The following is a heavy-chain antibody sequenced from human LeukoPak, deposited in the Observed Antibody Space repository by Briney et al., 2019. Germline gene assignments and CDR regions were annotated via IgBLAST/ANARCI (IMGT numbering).Heavy chain of an antibody. V-gene: IGHV4-59*01. CDR1: GGSISTFY. CDR3: AKIGPGSWYFDL. Sequence: SETLSLTCAVSGGSISTFYWSWLRQPPGKGLEWIGYIFKSGSTNYNSSLKSRVTISLDRSKNQFSLNLRSMTAADTAIYYCAKIGPGSWYFDLWGRGTLATVTS. D-gene: IGHD3-10*01. J-gene: IGHJ2*01. CDR2: IFKSGST.